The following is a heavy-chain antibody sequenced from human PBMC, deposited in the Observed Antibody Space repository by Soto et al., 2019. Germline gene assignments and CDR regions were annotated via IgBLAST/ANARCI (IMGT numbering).Heavy chain of an antibody. V-gene: IGHV4-31*03. Sequence: SETLSLTCTVSGGSISSGGYYWSWIRQHPGKGLEWIGYIYYSGSTYYNPSLMGGVTISVDTSKNQFSLKLSSVTAADTAVYYCASWRGMVPHPYYYMDVWGKGTTVTVSS. CDR2: IYYSGST. J-gene: IGHJ6*03. D-gene: IGHD2-8*02. CDR3: ASWRGMVPHPYYYMDV. CDR1: GGSISSGGYY.